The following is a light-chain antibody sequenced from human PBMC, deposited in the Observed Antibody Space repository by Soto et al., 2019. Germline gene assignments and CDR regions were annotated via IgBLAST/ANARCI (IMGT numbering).Light chain of an antibody. CDR3: QQSYSAPYT. V-gene: IGKV1-39*01. Sequence: DIQMTHSPSPLSAPVGDRVIITCRASQRVTSFINGDRQRPGKAPELLLFAASTLHSGAPSRFSGSGSGTDFSLTITSLHPGDIGVYFCQQSYSAPYTFGQATTLAIK. CDR1: QRVTSF. CDR2: AAS. J-gene: IGKJ2*01.